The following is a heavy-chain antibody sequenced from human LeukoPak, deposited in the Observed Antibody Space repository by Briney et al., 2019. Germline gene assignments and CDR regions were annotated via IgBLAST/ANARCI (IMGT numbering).Heavy chain of an antibody. Sequence: ASVKVSCKASGYTFTSYDINWVRQATGQGLEWMGWMNPNSGNTGYAQKFQGRVTITRNTSISTAYMELSSLRSEDTAVYYCARGLDDPPPGLVVVPAASDYYYYYMDVWGKGTTVTVSS. D-gene: IGHD2-2*01. CDR2: MNPNSGNT. J-gene: IGHJ6*03. CDR1: GYTFTSYD. V-gene: IGHV1-8*03. CDR3: ARGLDDPPPGLVVVPAASDYYYYYMDV.